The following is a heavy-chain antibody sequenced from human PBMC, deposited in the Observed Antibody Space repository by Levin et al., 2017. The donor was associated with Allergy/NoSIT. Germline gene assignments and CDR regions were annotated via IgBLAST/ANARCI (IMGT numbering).Heavy chain of an antibody. CDR2: LTHSGST. J-gene: IGHJ5*02. D-gene: IGHD2-2*01. V-gene: IGHV4-34*01. CDR3: ARVGSGPFNCTTTSCPRGPPTWFGP. Sequence: TSETLSLTCAVYGGSFSSYYWIWIRQPPGKGLEWIGELTHSGSTNYNPSLKSRVTMSVDTSKNQFSLKLRSVTAADTAVYYCARVGSGPFNCTTTSCPRGPPTWFGPWGQGTLVTVSS. CDR1: GGSFSSYY.